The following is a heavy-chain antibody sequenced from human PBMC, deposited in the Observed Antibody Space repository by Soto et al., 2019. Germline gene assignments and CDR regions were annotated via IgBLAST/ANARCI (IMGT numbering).Heavy chain of an antibody. CDR2: IIPIFGTA. CDR3: ARAFRSGNYDFWSCYYTGKTADEYYYYYGMDV. D-gene: IGHD3-3*01. Sequence: GASVNVSCKASGGTFSSYAISWVRQAPGQGLEWMGGIIPIFGTANYAQKFQGRVTITADESTSTAYMELSSLRSEDTAVYYCARAFRSGNYDFWSCYYTGKTADEYYYYYGMDVWGQGTTVTVSS. J-gene: IGHJ6*02. V-gene: IGHV1-69*13. CDR1: GGTFSSYA.